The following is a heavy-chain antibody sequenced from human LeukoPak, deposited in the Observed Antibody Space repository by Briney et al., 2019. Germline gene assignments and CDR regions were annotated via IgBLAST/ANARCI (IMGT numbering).Heavy chain of an antibody. J-gene: IGHJ4*02. V-gene: IGHV3-15*01. Sequence: GGSLRLSCAASGFTFSNGWMCWGRQAQGTGLEWVGRIKSKSERGTTDYAARVKGRFTISRDGSTNTVYLHMNSLKTEDTAVYFCTSNLYCSTSSCYTLDNGRQGTLVAVSP. D-gene: IGHD2-2*02. CDR3: TSNLYCSTSSCYTLDN. CDR1: GFTFSNGW. CDR2: IKSKSERGTT.